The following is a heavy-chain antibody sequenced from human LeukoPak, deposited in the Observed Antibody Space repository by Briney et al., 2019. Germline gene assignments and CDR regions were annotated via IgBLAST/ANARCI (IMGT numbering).Heavy chain of an antibody. CDR3: ARQRGSSGWYFKDFDY. CDR2: IYPGDSDT. V-gene: IGHV5-51*01. J-gene: IGHJ4*02. CDR1: GYSFTSYW. Sequence: GESLKISCKGSGYSFTSYWIGWVRQMPGKGLEWMGIIYPGDSDTRYSPSFQGQVTISADKSISTAYLQWSSLKASDTAMYYCARQRGSSGWYFKDFDYWGQGILVTVSS. D-gene: IGHD6-19*01.